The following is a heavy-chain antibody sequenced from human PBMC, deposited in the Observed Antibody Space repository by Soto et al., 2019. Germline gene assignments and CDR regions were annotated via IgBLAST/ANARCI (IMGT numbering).Heavy chain of an antibody. V-gene: IGHV1-18*01. J-gene: IGHJ4*02. Sequence: ASVKVSCKASGYTFTSYGISWVRQAPGQGLEWMGWISAYNGNTNYAQKLQGRVTMTTDTSTSTAYMELRSLRSDDTAVYYCARGLRQDFYGFIWGSYREYYFDYWGQGTLVTVSS. CDR2: ISAYNGNT. CDR3: ARGLRQDFYGFIWGSYREYYFDY. D-gene: IGHD3-16*02. CDR1: GYTFTSYG.